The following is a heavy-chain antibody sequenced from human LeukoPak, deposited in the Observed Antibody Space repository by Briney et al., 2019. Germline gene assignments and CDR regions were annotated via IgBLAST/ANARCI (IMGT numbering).Heavy chain of an antibody. J-gene: IGHJ4*02. CDR2: VDYSGGT. CDR1: GGSISDYH. D-gene: IGHD2-15*01. Sequence: SETLSLTCTVSGGSISDYHWTWIRQSPGKTLEWIGSVDYSGGTYTNPSLKTRVTISVDTSKNQFSLRLRSVTAADTAVYYCARDSRYCNGGNCHLRFDYWGQGILVTVSS. CDR3: ARDSRYCNGGNCHLRFDY. V-gene: IGHV4-59*12.